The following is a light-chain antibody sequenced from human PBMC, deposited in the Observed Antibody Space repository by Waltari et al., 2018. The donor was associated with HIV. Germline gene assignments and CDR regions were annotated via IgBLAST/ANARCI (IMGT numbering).Light chain of an antibody. CDR1: QSVSSSY. Sequence: EIVLTQSPGTLSFSHGERANLSCRASQSVSSSYLAWYQQKPGQAPRLLIYGASSRATGIPDRFSGSGSGTDFTLTISRLEPEDFAVYYCQQYGGSPGFTFGPGTKVDIK. CDR3: QQYGGSPGFT. J-gene: IGKJ3*01. CDR2: GAS. V-gene: IGKV3-20*01.